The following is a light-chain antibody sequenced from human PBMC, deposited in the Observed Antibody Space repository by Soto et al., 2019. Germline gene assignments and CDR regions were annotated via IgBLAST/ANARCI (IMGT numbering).Light chain of an antibody. V-gene: IGLV2-11*01. CDR2: DVT. CDR1: GSDVGGYNY. Sequence: QSALTQPRSVSGSPGQSVTISCTGTGSDVGGYNYVSWYQQHPGKAPKLMIYDVTKRPSGVPDRFSGSKSGNTASLTISGLQAEDEADYYCCSYAGSFHVVFGGGTKLTVL. CDR3: CSYAGSFHVV. J-gene: IGLJ2*01.